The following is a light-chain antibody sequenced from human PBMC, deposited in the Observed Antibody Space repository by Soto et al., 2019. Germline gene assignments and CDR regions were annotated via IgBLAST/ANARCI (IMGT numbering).Light chain of an antibody. CDR3: LQDHSYPWT. Sequence: AIQMSQSPSSLSASVGDRVTITCRAGQAIGSELGWYQQKPGKAPKLLIYVASTLQSGVPSRFSGSGSGTDFTLTINSLQPEDFATYYRLQDHSYPWTFGQGTKVDIK. CDR1: QAIGSE. V-gene: IGKV1-6*01. CDR2: VAS. J-gene: IGKJ1*01.